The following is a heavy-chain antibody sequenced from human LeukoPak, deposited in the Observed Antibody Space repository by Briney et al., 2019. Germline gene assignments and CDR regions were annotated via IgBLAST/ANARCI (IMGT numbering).Heavy chain of an antibody. CDR2: IYYSGST. CDR1: GGSISSSSYY. CDR3: ARLSSGYYLLDY. V-gene: IGHV4-39*01. J-gene: IGHJ4*02. Sequence: SETLSLTCTVSGGSISSSSYYWGWIRQPPGKGLEWIGSIYYSGSTYYNPSLESRVTISVDTSKNQFSLKLSSVTAADTAVYYCARLSSGYYLLDYWGQGTLVTVSS. D-gene: IGHD3-22*01.